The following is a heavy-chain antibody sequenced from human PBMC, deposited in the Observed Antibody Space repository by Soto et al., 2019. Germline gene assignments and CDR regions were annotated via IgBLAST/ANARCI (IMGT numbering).Heavy chain of an antibody. V-gene: IGHV4-31*03. CDR1: GGSISSGGYY. J-gene: IGHJ4*02. CDR3: ASDTSI. CDR2: IYYSGST. D-gene: IGHD6-6*01. Sequence: QVQLQESGPGLVKPSQTLSLTCTVSGGSISSGGYYWSWVRQHPGKGLEWIGYIYYSGSTYYKPSLTSRVTISVDTSKTQFSLKLSSVAAAEKDVYYCASDTSIWGQETKVTV.